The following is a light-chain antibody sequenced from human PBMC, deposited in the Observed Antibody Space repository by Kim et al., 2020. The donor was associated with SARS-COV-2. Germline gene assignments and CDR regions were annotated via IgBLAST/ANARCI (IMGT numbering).Light chain of an antibody. V-gene: IGKV3-11*01. Sequence: PGKSATLNGRARQSVSSCVAWYQQKPGQAPRLLSDDASNRATGIPARFSGSGSGTDFTLTISSLEPEDFAVYYCQQRSNWPELTFGGGTKVDIK. CDR3: QQRSNWPELT. CDR1: QSVSSC. J-gene: IGKJ4*01. CDR2: DAS.